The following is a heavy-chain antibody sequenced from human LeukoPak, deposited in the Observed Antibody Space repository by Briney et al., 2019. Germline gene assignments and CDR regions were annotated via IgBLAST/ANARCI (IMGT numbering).Heavy chain of an antibody. CDR3: TRVGYIDEGIDY. CDR1: GFTFGKYW. D-gene: IGHD5-24*01. V-gene: IGHV3-7*04. Sequence: GGSLRLSCVASGFTFGKYWMSWVRQAPGKGLEWVANIKQDGSKKSYVDSVKGRFTISRDNAKNSLYLQMNSLRAEDTAIYYCTRVGYIDEGIDYWGQGTLVTVSS. J-gene: IGHJ4*02. CDR2: IKQDGSKK.